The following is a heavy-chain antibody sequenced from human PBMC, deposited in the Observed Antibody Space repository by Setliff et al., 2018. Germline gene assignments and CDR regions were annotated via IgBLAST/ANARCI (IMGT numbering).Heavy chain of an antibody. Sequence: KPSETLSLTCTVSGAFSSRHYWSWIRQPPGKGLEWIGYIFHSGSTNFNPSFKSRVTISVDTSKNQFSLNLSSVTAADTAVYYCARVAGAKVNYMDVWGKGTTVTVSS. CDR1: GAFSSRHY. V-gene: IGHV4-59*11. D-gene: IGHD1-26*01. CDR2: IFHSGST. J-gene: IGHJ6*03. CDR3: ARVAGAKVNYMDV.